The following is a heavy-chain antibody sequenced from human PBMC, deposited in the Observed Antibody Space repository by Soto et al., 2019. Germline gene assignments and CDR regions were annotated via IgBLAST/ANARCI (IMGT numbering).Heavy chain of an antibody. CDR2: IRAYTGYT. CDR1: GYTFTSYG. J-gene: IGHJ4*02. Sequence: QVQLVQSGGEVRKPGASVKVSCKASGYTFTSYGVSWVRQAPGQGLEWMGWIRAYTGYTNYAQKFQGRVTITTDTSTSTAYMELRSLISDDTAVDYCARAADGDRSGWDVGYFDYGGQGTLVTVAS. V-gene: IGHV1-18*04. CDR3: ARAADGDRSGWDVGYFDY. D-gene: IGHD6-19*01.